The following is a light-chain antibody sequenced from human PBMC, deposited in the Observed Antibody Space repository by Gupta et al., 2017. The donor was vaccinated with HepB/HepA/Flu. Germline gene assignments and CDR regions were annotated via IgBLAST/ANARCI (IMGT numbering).Light chain of an antibody. CDR2: LGS. V-gene: IGKV2-28*01. CDR1: QSLLHSNGYNY. J-gene: IGKJ1*01. CDR3: MQALQTPT. Sequence: GEPASISCRSSQSLLHSNGYNYLDWYLQKPGQSPQLLIYLGSNRASGVPDRFSGSGSGTDFTLKISRVEAVEVGVYYCMQALQTPTFGQGTKVEIK.